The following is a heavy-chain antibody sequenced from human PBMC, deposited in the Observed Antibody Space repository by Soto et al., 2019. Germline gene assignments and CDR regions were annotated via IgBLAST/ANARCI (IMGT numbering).Heavy chain of an antibody. CDR1: GFTLSIYA. J-gene: IGHJ1*01. CDR3: AKDPRVGASAAEYFQR. V-gene: IGHV3-23*01. CDR2: INTNGGST. D-gene: IGHD1-26*01. Sequence: EVQLLESGGGLVQPGGSLRLSCAASGFTLSIYAMTWVRQAPGKGLEWVSSINTNGGSTFYADSVKGRFTISRDHSENTVYLQLNSLTVEDTAIYYCAKDPRVGASAAEYFQRWGQGTLVSVSS.